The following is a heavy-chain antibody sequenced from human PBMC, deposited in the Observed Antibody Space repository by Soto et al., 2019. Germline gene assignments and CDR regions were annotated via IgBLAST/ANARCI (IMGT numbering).Heavy chain of an antibody. V-gene: IGHV3-7*05. CDR3: ARHVI. J-gene: IGHJ4*02. CDR2: IKSDGSER. Sequence: GGSLRLSCAASGFTFSNFWMSWVRQAPGEGLEWVASIKSDGSERSHVDAVRGRFSTSRDNARNSLFLQMNSLRVDDTAVYYCARHVIWGQGSLVTVSS. CDR1: GFTFSNFW.